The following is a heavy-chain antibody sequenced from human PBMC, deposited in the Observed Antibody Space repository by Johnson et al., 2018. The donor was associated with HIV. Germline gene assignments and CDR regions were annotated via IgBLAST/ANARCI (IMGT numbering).Heavy chain of an antibody. CDR3: ATDLGGRVCGGLASDYYYCGRDLPCQDPRGVVGTFDI. J-gene: IGHJ3*02. CDR1: GFTFSSYA. Sequence: QVQLVESGGGVVQPGRSLRVSSTASGFTFSSYAMHWVRQAPGKGLEWVTVLPFAGVQTYYAASVTGRFTIPSDNSTATPDPQLDGLRLGEPALCYCATDLGGRVCGGLASDYYYCGRDLPCQDPRGVVGTFDIWGQGTMVSVSS. D-gene: IGHD2-21*01. CDR2: LPFAGVQT. V-gene: IGHV3-30*04.